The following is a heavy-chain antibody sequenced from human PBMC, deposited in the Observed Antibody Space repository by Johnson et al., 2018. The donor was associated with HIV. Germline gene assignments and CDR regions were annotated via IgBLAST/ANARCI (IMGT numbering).Heavy chain of an antibody. CDR3: AKDRRTGWYPAFDI. D-gene: IGHD6-19*01. Sequence: QVQLVESGGGVVQPGRSLRLSCAASGFTFSSYAMHWVRQAPGKGLEWVAVISYDGSNKYYADSVKGRFTISRDNSKNTLYLQMNSLRAEDTALYYCAKDRRTGWYPAFDIWGQGTMVTVSS. CDR2: ISYDGSNK. CDR1: GFTFSSYA. V-gene: IGHV3-30-3*01. J-gene: IGHJ3*02.